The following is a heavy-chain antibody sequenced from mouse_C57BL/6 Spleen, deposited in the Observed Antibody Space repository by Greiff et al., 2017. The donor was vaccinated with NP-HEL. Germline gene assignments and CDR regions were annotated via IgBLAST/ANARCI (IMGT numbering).Heavy chain of an antibody. Sequence: EVMLVESGGGLVQPGGSMKLSCVASGFTFSNYWMNWVRQSPEKGLEWVAQIRLKSDNYATHYAESVKGRFTISRDDSKSSVYLQMNNLSAEDTGIYYCTGVYDYDDGYYFDYWGQGTTLTVSS. J-gene: IGHJ2*01. V-gene: IGHV6-3*01. CDR1: GFTFSNYW. D-gene: IGHD2-4*01. CDR2: IRLKSDNYAT. CDR3: TGVYDYDDGYYFDY.